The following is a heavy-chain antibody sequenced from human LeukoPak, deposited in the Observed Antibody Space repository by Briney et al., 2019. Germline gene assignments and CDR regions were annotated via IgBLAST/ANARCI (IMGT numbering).Heavy chain of an antibody. CDR1: GFTFSSYA. CDR2: ISGNGDIT. D-gene: IGHD3-22*01. Sequence: GGSVRLSCAASGFTFSSYAMTWVRQAPGKGLEWVSDISGNGDITYYADSVKGRFTISRDNSKNTLYLQMNSLRAEDTAVYYCAKEADTIIVLKRYLDYWGQGTLVTVSS. CDR3: AKEADTIIVLKRYLDY. V-gene: IGHV3-23*01. J-gene: IGHJ4*02.